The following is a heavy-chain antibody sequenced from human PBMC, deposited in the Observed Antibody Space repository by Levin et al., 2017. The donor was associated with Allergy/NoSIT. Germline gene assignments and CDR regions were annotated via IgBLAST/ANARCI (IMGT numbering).Heavy chain of an antibody. D-gene: IGHD2-2*02. CDR2: IYWDDDK. Sequence: SLTTGGVGVGWIRQPPGKALEWLALIYWDDDKRYSPSLRSRLTISKDTSKNQVVLTMTNMDPVDTATYYCAHSPVVVADAILGWFDPWGQGTLVTVSS. V-gene: IGHV2-5*02. CDR1: SLTTGGVG. CDR3: AHSPVVVADAILGWFDP. J-gene: IGHJ5*02.